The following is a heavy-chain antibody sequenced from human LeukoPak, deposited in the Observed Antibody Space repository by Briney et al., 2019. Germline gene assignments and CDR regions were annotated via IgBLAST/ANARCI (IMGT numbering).Heavy chain of an antibody. V-gene: IGHV4-34*01. D-gene: IGHD2-2*01. J-gene: IGHJ4*02. CDR3: AATGGYCSSTSCYAPFGY. CDR1: GGSFSGYY. CDR2: INHSGST. Sequence: SETLSLTCAVYGGSFSGYYWGWIRQPPGKGLEWIGEINHSGSTNYNPSLKSRVTISVDTSKNQFSLKLSSVTAADTAVYYCAATGGYCSSTSCYAPFGYWGQGTLVTVSS.